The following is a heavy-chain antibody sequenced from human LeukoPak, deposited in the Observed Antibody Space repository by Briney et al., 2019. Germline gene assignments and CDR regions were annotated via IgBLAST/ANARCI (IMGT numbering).Heavy chain of an antibody. CDR3: ASETIGGYYYYYMDV. D-gene: IGHD1-26*01. CDR2: ISWNSGSI. Sequence: PGGSPRLSCAASGFTFDDYAMHWVRQAPGKGLEWVSGISWNSGSIGYADSVKGRFTISRDNAKNSLYLQMNSLRAEDTALYYCASETIGGYYYYYMDVWGKGTTVTVSS. V-gene: IGHV3-9*01. CDR1: GFTFDDYA. J-gene: IGHJ6*03.